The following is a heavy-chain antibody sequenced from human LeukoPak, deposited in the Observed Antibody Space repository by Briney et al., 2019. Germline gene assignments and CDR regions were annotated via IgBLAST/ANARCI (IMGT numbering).Heavy chain of an antibody. CDR2: IIPIFGTA. CDR3: ARPDIPDDSSGYYPFDY. J-gene: IGHJ4*02. D-gene: IGHD3-22*01. V-gene: IGHV1-69*19. CDR1: GGTFSSYA. Sequence: ASVKVSCKASGGTFSSYAISWVRQAPGQGLEWMGGIIPIFGTANYAQKFQGRVTITADESTSTAYMELSSLRSEDTAVYYCARPDIPDDSSGYYPFDYWGQGTLVTVSS.